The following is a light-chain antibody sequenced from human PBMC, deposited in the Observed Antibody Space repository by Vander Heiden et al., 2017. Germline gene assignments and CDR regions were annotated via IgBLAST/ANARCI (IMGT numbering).Light chain of an antibody. V-gene: IGKV4-1*01. CDR1: QSVLYSSNNKNY. CDR3: QQYYSTPLT. J-gene: IGKJ4*01. CDR2: WAS. Sequence: DIVMTQSPDSLAVSLGERATLICKSSQSVLYSSNNKNYLAWYQQKPGQPPKLLFYWASTRESGVPDRFSGSGSGTDFTLTISSLQAEDVAVYYCQQYYSTPLTFGEGTKVEIK.